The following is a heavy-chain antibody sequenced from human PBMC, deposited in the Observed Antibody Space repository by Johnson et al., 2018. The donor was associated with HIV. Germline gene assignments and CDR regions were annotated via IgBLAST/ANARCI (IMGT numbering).Heavy chain of an antibody. CDR1: GITFSDYA. V-gene: IGHV3-30*14. J-gene: IGHJ3*02. CDR2: ISYDGSNK. D-gene: IGHD2-15*01. Sequence: QVQLVESGGGVVQPGRSLRLSCAASGITFSDYAMHWVRQAPGKGLEWVAVISYDGSNKYYADSVKGRFTISRDNSKTTLYLQMNSLRGEDTAVYYCARGDNVGAYWAPLDAFDIWGQGTMVTVSS. CDR3: ARGDNVGAYWAPLDAFDI.